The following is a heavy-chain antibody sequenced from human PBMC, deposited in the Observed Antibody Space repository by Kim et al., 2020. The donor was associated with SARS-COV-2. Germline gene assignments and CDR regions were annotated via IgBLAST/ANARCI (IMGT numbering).Heavy chain of an antibody. CDR2: ISSSSSTI. CDR1: GFTFSSYS. D-gene: IGHD2-15*01. V-gene: IGHV3-48*02. Sequence: GGSLRLSCAASGFTFSSYSMNWVRQAPGKGLEWVSYISSSSSTIYYADSVKGRFTISRDNAKNSLYLQMNSLRDEDTAVYYCARDTGPVGVGAATILFDYWGQGTLVTVSS. CDR3: ARDTGPVGVGAATILFDY. J-gene: IGHJ4*02.